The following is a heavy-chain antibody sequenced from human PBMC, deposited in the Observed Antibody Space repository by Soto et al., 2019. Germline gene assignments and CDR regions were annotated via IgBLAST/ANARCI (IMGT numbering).Heavy chain of an antibody. Sequence: QVQLQESGPGLVKPSETLSLTCTVSGGSISDFYWSWIRHPPGKALEWIGYGYMYYSGSTYYNPSREGRVAISVDPSSSQFPLRRSSVPAADTAVYYCAGGSLSTVTANAFDVWAPGAPVTVSS. CDR2: MYYSGST. D-gene: IGHD2-21*02. CDR1: GGSISDFY. V-gene: IGHV4-59*01. CDR3: AGGSLSTVTANAFDV. J-gene: IGHJ3*01.